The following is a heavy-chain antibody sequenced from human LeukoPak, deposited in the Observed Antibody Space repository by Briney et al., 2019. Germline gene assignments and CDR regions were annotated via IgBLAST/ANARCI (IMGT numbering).Heavy chain of an antibody. J-gene: IGHJ4*02. CDR1: GGSISSSSYY. V-gene: IGHV4-39*01. Sequence: TSETLSLTCTVSGGSISSSSYYWGWIRQPPGKGPEWIGSIYYSGSTYYNPSLKSRVTISVDTSKNQFSLKLSSVTAADTAVYYCARLRNYYDSSGYSLPHFDYWGQGTLVTVSS. D-gene: IGHD3-22*01. CDR3: ARLRNYYDSSGYSLPHFDY. CDR2: IYYSGST.